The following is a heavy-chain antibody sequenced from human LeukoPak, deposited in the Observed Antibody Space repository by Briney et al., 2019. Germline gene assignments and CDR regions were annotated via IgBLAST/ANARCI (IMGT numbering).Heavy chain of an antibody. J-gene: IGHJ4*02. Sequence: SETLSLTCTVSGGSISSYYWGWIRQPPGKGLEWIGTIYYSGSTYYNPSLKSRVTMSLHTSKNQFSLKLTSVTAADTAVYYCAREGDWYSRSWNPFDFWGQGTLVTVSS. V-gene: IGHV4-39*07. CDR3: AREGDWYSRSWNPFDF. D-gene: IGHD6-13*01. CDR1: GGSISSYY. CDR2: IYYSGST.